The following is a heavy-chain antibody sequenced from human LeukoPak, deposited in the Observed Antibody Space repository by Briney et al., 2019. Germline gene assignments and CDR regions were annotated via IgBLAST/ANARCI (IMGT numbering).Heavy chain of an antibody. J-gene: IGHJ4*02. CDR2: NNPKSGDT. CDR1: GYTFTDYY. CDR3: ATDQTPSTIAVPGTVFDY. Sequence: GASVKVSCKASGYTFTDYYIHWVRQAPGQGLEWLGWNNPKSGDTNYAQNFQGRVTMTRDTSINTAYMELSRLRSDDTAVYYCATDQTPSTIAVPGTVFDYWGQGTLVPVSS. D-gene: IGHD6-19*01. V-gene: IGHV1-2*02.